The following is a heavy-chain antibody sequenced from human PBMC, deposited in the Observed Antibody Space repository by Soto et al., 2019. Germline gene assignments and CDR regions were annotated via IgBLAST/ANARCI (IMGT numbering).Heavy chain of an antibody. J-gene: IGHJ4*02. D-gene: IGHD4-17*01. CDR2: IWYDGSNK. CDR3: ASTVS. CDR1: GSIFSSYG. V-gene: IGHV3-33*01. Sequence: QVQLVESGGGVVQPGRSLRLSCAASGSIFSSYGMHWVRQAPGKGLEWVGVIWYDGSNKYYGDSVKGRFTISRDNSKNTLYLQMNSLRVEDTAVYYCASTVSWGQGTLVTVSS.